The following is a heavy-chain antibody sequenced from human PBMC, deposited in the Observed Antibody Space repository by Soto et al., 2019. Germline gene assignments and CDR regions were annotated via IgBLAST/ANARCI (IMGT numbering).Heavy chain of an antibody. J-gene: IGHJ6*02. CDR1: GYTFTGYY. D-gene: IGHD3-3*01. CDR2: INPNSGGT. Sequence: QVQLVQSGAEVKKPGASVKVSCKASGYTFTGYYMHWVRQAPGQGLEWMGWINPNSGGTNYVQKFQGWVTMTRDTSISTAYMELSRLRSDDTAMYYCARGPPSFTVFGEMLYGMDVWGQGTTVTFSS. CDR3: ARGPPSFTVFGEMLYGMDV. V-gene: IGHV1-2*04.